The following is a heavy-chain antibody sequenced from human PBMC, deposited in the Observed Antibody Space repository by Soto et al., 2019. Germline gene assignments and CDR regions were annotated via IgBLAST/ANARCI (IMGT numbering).Heavy chain of an antibody. CDR3: ARETTVTTLMGSAYDY. D-gene: IGHD4-17*01. Sequence: SETLSLTCTVSGGSISSYYWSWIREPPGKGLEWIGYIYYSGSTNYNPSLKSRVTISVDTSKNQFSLKLSSVTAADTAVYYCARETTVTTLMGSAYDYWGQGTLVTVSS. V-gene: IGHV4-59*01. CDR2: IYYSGST. J-gene: IGHJ4*02. CDR1: GGSISSYY.